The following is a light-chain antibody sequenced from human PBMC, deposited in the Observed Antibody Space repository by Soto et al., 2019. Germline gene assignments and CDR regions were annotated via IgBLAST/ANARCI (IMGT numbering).Light chain of an antibody. CDR1: QGIRND. J-gene: IGKJ4*01. CDR2: DAS. Sequence: AIQMTQSPSSLSASVGDRVTITCRASQGIRNDLGWYQQKPGKAPKLLIYDASTLQSGVPSRFSGRGSGTDFPLTITSPQPEPFAPYYCLQDYNYPRTLGGGTTVEI. CDR3: LQDYNYPRT. V-gene: IGKV1-6*01.